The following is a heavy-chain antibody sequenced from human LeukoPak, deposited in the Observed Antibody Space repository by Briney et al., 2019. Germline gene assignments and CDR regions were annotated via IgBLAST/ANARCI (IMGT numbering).Heavy chain of an antibody. CDR2: INPNSGGT. V-gene: IGHV1-2*02. Sequence: GASVKVSCKASGYTFTGYYMHWVRQAPGQGLEWMGWINPNSGGTNYAQKFQGRVTMTRDTSISTAYMELSRLRADDTAVYYCARDHWSELITFDYWGQGTLVTVSS. J-gene: IGHJ4*02. CDR1: GYTFTGYY. D-gene: IGHD1-1*01. CDR3: ARDHWSELITFDY.